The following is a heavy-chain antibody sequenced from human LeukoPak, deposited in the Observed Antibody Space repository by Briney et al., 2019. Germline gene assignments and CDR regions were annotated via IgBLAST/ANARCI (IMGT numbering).Heavy chain of an antibody. D-gene: IGHD3-22*01. CDR3: ARPLGNYYDSSGYRGHKYFQH. V-gene: IGHV4-34*01. Sequence: PSETLSLTCAVYGGSFSGYYWSWVRQPPGKGLEWIGEINHSGSTNYNPSLKSRVTISVDTSKNQFSLKLSSVTAADTAVYYCARPLGNYYDSSGYRGHKYFQHWGQGTLVTVSS. CDR2: INHSGST. J-gene: IGHJ1*01. CDR1: GGSFSGYY.